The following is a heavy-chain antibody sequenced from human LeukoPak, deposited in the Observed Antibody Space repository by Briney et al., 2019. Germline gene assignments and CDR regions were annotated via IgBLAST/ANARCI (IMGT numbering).Heavy chain of an antibody. J-gene: IGHJ5*02. V-gene: IGHV4-59*08. CDR3: ARHPTGTTLSWFDP. CDR2: IYYSGST. Sequence: SSETLSLTCTVSGGSISSYYWSWIRQPPGKGLEWIGYIYYSGSTNYNPSLKSRVTISVDTSKNQFSLKLSSVTAADTAVYYCARHPTGTTLSWFDPWGQGTLVTVS. D-gene: IGHD1-1*01. CDR1: GGSISSYY.